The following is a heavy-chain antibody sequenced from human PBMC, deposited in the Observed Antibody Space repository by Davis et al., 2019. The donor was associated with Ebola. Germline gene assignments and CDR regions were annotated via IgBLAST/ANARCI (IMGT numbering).Heavy chain of an antibody. D-gene: IGHD3-10*01. Sequence: GESLKISCAASGFTFSSYTMHWVRQAPGKGLEWVAVTSYDGNSRYHADSEKGRFTISRDNSKNTLYLQINSLRPEDTAVYYCARNGFIVVRGVMISHSYYGMDVWGKGTTVTVSS. V-gene: IGHV3-30-3*01. J-gene: IGHJ6*04. CDR2: TSYDGNSR. CDR1: GFTFSSYT. CDR3: ARNGFIVVRGVMISHSYYGMDV.